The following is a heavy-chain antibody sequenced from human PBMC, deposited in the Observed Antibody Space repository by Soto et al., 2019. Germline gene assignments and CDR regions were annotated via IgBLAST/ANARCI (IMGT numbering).Heavy chain of an antibody. D-gene: IGHD3-22*01. CDR1: GFTFSSYG. J-gene: IGHJ4*02. V-gene: IGHV3-30*18. Sequence: GGSLRLSCAASGFTFSSYGMHWVRQAPGKGLEWVAVISYDGSNKYYADSVKGRFTISRDNSKNTLYLQMNSLRAEDTSVYYCAKAPYYYDSSGYYPDYWGQGTLVTVSS. CDR3: AKAPYYYDSSGYYPDY. CDR2: ISYDGSNK.